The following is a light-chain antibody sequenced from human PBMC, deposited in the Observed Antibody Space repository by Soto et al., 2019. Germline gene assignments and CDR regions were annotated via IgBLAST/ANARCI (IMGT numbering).Light chain of an antibody. CDR3: QQLNSYPRT. J-gene: IGKJ3*01. V-gene: IGKV1-9*01. Sequence: DIQMTQSPSSLSASVGARVTISCRASQSISSFLNWYQQKPGKAPKLLIYATSTLQSGVPSRFSGSGSGTDFTLTISSLQPEDFATYYCQQLNSYPRTFGPGTKVDIK. CDR2: ATS. CDR1: QSISSF.